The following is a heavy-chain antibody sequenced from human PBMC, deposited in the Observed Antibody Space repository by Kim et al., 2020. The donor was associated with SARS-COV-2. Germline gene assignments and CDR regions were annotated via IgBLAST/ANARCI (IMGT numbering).Heavy chain of an antibody. J-gene: IGHJ4*02. V-gene: IGHV3-21*01. CDR2: SSYT. Sequence: SSYTYYADSVKGRFTISRDNAKNSLYLQMNSLRAEDTAVYYCARDPSLGYWGQGTLVTVSS. CDR3: ARDPSLGY. D-gene: IGHD2-2*01.